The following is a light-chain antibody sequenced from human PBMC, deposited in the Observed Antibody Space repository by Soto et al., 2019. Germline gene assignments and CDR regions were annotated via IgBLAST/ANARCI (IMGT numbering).Light chain of an antibody. CDR3: QKYNSALYT. Sequence: DVQMTQSPSSLSASVGDRVTITCRASQGISHYLAWYQQKPGKVPKLLIYGASTLQSGVPSRFSGSGSGTEFTLTISSLQPEDVATYYCQKYNSALYTFGQGTKLEIK. CDR1: QGISHY. CDR2: GAS. V-gene: IGKV1-27*01. J-gene: IGKJ2*01.